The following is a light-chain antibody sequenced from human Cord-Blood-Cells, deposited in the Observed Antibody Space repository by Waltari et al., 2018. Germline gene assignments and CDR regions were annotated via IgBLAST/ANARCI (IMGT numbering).Light chain of an antibody. CDR3: SSYTSSSTV. J-gene: IGLJ3*02. CDR2: DVS. V-gene: IGLV2-14*01. CDR1: SRDVWGYNF. Sequence: QSALTQPASVSGSPGQSITISCTGTSRDVWGYNFVSWYQLHPGKAPKLMIYDVSNRPSGVSNRFSGSKSGNTASLTISGLQAEDEADYYCSSYTSSSTVFGGGTKLTVL.